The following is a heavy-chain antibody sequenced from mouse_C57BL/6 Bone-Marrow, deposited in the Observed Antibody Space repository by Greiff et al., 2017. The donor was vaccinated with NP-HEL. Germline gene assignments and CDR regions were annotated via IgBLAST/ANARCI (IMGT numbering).Heavy chain of an antibody. D-gene: IGHD2-1*01. Sequence: DVQLQESGTVLARPGASVKMSCKTSGYTFTSYWMHWVKQRPGQGLEWIGAIYPGNSDTSYNQKFKGKAKLTAVTSASTAYMELSSRTNEDSAVYYCTYGNYYYAMDYWGQGTSVTVSS. J-gene: IGHJ4*01. CDR1: GYTFTSYW. CDR3: TYGNYYYAMDY. V-gene: IGHV1-5*01. CDR2: IYPGNSDT.